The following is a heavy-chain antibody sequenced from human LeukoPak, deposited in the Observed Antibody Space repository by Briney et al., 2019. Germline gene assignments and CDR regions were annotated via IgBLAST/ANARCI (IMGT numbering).Heavy chain of an antibody. CDR2: IKQDGSEK. CDR1: GFTFSSYW. CDR3: AKAFSGSYYYFDY. Sequence: PGGSLRLSCAASGFTFSSYWMSWVRQAPGKGLEWVANIKQDGSEKYYVDSVKGRFTISRDNAKNSLYLQMNSLRAEDTALYYCAKAFSGSYYYFDYWGQGTLVTVSS. J-gene: IGHJ4*02. D-gene: IGHD1-26*01. V-gene: IGHV3-7*03.